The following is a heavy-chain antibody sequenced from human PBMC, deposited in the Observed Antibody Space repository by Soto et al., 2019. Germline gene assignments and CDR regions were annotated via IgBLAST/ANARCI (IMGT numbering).Heavy chain of an antibody. J-gene: IGHJ6*02. V-gene: IGHV6-1*01. D-gene: IGHD3-3*01. CDR2: TYYRSKWYN. Sequence: SQTLSLTCAISGDSVSSNSAAWNWIRQSPSRGLEWLGRTYYRSKWYNDYAVSVKSRITINPDTSKNQFSLQLNSVTPEDTAVYYCARDLFDFWSGPGYGIDAWAQGTTATV. CDR1: GDSVSSNSAA. CDR3: ARDLFDFWSGPGYGIDA.